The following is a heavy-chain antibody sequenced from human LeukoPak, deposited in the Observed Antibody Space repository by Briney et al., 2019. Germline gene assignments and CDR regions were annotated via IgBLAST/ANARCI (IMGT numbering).Heavy chain of an antibody. D-gene: IGHD5-18*01. CDR3: AKNVMVKRYIDY. J-gene: IGHJ4*02. Sequence: GGSLRLSCAASGFILNNHAMTWVRQAPGKGLQWISVISGSGRTIEYEDSVKGRFTISRDNSKNTVSLQMNNLRVEDTAIYYCAKNVMVKRYIDYWAQGTPVTVSS. CDR1: GFILNNHA. CDR2: ISGSGRTI. V-gene: IGHV3-23*01.